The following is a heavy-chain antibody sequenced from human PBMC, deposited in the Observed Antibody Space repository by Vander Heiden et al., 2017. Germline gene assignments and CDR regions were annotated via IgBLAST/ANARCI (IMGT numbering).Heavy chain of an antibody. V-gene: IGHV3-7*01. CDR1: GFTFSSYW. D-gene: IGHD3-9*01. CDR2: IKQDGSEK. CDR3: ARDFWLEEPDY. Sequence: EVQLVESGGGLVQPGGSLRLSCAASGFTFSSYWMSWVRQAPGKGLEWVANIKQDGSEKYDVDSVKGRFTISRDNAKNSLYLQMNSLRAEDTAVYYGARDFWLEEPDYWGQGTLVTVSS. J-gene: IGHJ4*02.